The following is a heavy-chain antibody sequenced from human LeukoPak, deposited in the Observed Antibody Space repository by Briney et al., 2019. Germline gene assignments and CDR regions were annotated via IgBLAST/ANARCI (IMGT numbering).Heavy chain of an antibody. J-gene: IGHJ4*02. CDR1: GFTFDDYA. D-gene: IGHD6-19*01. CDR3: AKVSLSYSSGWYLSYFDY. CDR2: ISWNSGSI. V-gene: IGHV3-9*01. Sequence: PGGSLRLSCAASGFTFDDYAMHWVRQAPGKGLEWVSGISWNSGSIGYADSVKGRFTISRDNAKNSLYLQMNSLRAEDTALYYCAKVSLSYSSGWYLSYFDYWGQGTLVTVSS.